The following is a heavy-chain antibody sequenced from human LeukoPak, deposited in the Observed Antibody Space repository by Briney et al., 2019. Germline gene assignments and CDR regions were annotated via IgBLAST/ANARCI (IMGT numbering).Heavy chain of an antibody. D-gene: IGHD6-19*01. J-gene: IGHJ4*02. CDR1: GFTFSSYE. Sequence: GGSLRLSCAASGFTFSSYEMNWVRQAPGKGREWVSYISSSGSTIYYADSVKGRFTISSDNAKNSLYLQMKSLRAEDTAVYYCVIGYSGSFDFDHWGQGTLVTVSS. V-gene: IGHV3-48*03. CDR3: VIGYSGSFDFDH. CDR2: ISSSGSTI.